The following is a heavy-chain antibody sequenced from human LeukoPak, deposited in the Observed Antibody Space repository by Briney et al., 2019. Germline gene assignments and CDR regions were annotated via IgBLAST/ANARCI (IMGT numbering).Heavy chain of an antibody. V-gene: IGHV4-34*01. D-gene: IGHD5-18*01. Sequence: SGTLSLTCAVYGGSFSGYYWSWIRQPPGKGLEWIGEINHSGSTNYNPSLKSRVTISVDTSKNQFSLKLSSVTAADTAVYYCARGTWIQLWLLDYWGQGTLVTVSS. CDR3: ARGTWIQLWLLDY. CDR2: INHSGST. J-gene: IGHJ4*02. CDR1: GGSFSGYY.